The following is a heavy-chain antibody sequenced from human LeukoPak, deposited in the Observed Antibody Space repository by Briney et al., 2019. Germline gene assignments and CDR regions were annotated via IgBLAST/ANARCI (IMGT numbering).Heavy chain of an antibody. CDR3: ARQAIQLWFDY. J-gene: IGHJ5*01. CDR1: GGSISSGGYY. V-gene: IGHV4-31*03. Sequence: SETLSLTCTVSGGSISSGGYYWSWIRQHPGKGLEWIGYIYYSGSTYYNPSLKSRVTMSVDTSKNQFSLKLSSVTAADTAVYYCARQAIQLWFDYWGQGTLVTVSS. CDR2: IYYSGST. D-gene: IGHD5-18*01.